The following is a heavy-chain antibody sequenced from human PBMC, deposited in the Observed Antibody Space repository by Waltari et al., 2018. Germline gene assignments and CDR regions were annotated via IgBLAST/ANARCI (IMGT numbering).Heavy chain of an antibody. CDR1: GFTFNKYS. D-gene: IGHD3-10*01. J-gene: IGHJ4*02. CDR3: ARDWFGETF. Sequence: EVQLVESGGGLVQPGGSLRLSCEASGFTFNKYSMIWVRQAPGKGMERRSLISHDSSDIYYADSVEGRFSISRDNAQNSLFLHMNSLRVEDTAVDYCARDWFGETFWGQGTLVTVSS. V-gene: IGHV3-48*04. CDR2: ISHDSSDI.